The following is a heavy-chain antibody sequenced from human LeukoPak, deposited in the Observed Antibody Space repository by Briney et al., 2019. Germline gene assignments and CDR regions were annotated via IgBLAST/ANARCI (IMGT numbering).Heavy chain of an antibody. Sequence: GGSLRLSCAASGFTFSDYYMSWIRQAPGKGLEWVSYISSSGSTIYYADSVKGRFTISRDNAKNSLYLQMNSLRAGDTAVYYCAREERIVGAAFDYWGQGTLVTVSS. CDR2: ISSSGSTI. CDR3: AREERIVGAAFDY. V-gene: IGHV3-11*01. J-gene: IGHJ4*02. D-gene: IGHD1-26*01. CDR1: GFTFSDYY.